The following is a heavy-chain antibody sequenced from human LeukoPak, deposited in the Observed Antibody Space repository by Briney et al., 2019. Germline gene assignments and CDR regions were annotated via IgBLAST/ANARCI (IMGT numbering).Heavy chain of an antibody. D-gene: IGHD2-15*01. CDR1: GFIFSSYW. V-gene: IGHV3-7*03. Sequence: GGSLRLSCAASGFIFSSYWMSWVRQAPGKGLEWVADLDQDGNEKFYVDSVKGRFTISRDNAKNSLYLQMNSLRAEDTAMYYCARARGVYCSGGSCYSGPYFDYWGQGTLVTVSS. CDR3: ARARGVYCSGGSCYSGPYFDY. CDR2: LDQDGNEK. J-gene: IGHJ4*02.